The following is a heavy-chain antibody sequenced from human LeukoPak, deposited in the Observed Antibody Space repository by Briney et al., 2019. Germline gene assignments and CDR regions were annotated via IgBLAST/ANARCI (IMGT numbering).Heavy chain of an antibody. D-gene: IGHD6-13*01. CDR2: IWYDGSNK. J-gene: IGHJ3*02. CDR1: GFTFSSYG. Sequence: PGESLRLSCSASGFTFSSYGMHWVRQAPGKGLEWVAFIWYDGSNKYYADSVKGRFIISRDNSKNTLYLQMNSLRAEDTAVYHCAKDTGAGAAARALDTWGQGTMVTVSS. V-gene: IGHV3-30*02. CDR3: AKDTGAGAAARALDT.